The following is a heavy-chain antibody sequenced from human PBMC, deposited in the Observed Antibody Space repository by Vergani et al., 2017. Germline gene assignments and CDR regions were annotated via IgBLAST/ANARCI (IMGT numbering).Heavy chain of an antibody. CDR2: ISYDGSNK. D-gene: IGHD1-1*01. Sequence: QVQLVESGGGVVQPGRSLRLSCAASGFTFSSYAMHWVRQAPGKGLEWVAVISYDGSNKYYADSLKGRFTISRDNSKNTLYLQMNSLRAEDTAVYYCARDSELEPNGPGAFDIWGQGTMVTVSS. CDR3: ARDSELEPNGPGAFDI. CDR1: GFTFSSYA. J-gene: IGHJ3*02. V-gene: IGHV3-30*01.